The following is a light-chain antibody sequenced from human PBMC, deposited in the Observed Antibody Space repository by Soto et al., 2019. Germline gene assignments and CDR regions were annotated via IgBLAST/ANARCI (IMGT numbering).Light chain of an antibody. Sequence: DIQMTQSPSFLSASVGDRVTITCRASQGISSYLAWYQQKPGEVLKVLIYAAVTLQSGVPLRFGGSGSGSEFTITFSSLQPEDCATYYWQQLNSYRITFDQGIRLENK. J-gene: IGKJ5*01. V-gene: IGKV1-9*01. CDR3: QQLNSYRIT. CDR1: QGISSY. CDR2: AAV.